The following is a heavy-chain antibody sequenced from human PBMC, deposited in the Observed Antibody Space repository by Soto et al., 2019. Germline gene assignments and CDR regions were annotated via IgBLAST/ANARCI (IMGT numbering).Heavy chain of an antibody. CDR1: GDSVSSNSAA. D-gene: IGHD6-19*01. J-gene: IGHJ4*02. CDR2: TYYRSKWHN. CDR3: AGQHQWLDS. Sequence: SPTLSLPCAISGDSVSSNSAAWNWIRQSPSRGFEWLGRTYYRSKWHNDFAVSVKSRITIKPDTSKNQFSLQLNSVTPEDTAVYYCAGQHQWLDSWGQGTLVTVSS. V-gene: IGHV6-1*01.